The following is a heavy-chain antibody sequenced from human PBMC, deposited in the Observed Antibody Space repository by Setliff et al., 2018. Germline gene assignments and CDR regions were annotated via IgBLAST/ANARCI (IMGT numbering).Heavy chain of an antibody. CDR2: IYSGDRST. V-gene: IGHV3-23*03. CDR1: GLSYSNDW. Sequence: GGSLRLSCTASGLSYSNDWVSWVRQAPGKGLEWVSTIYSGDRSTFYTDSVKGRFIIYRDSSKNTLYMQLNSLRAEDTAIYYCAKPRVELRWGFESWGQGTLVTVSS. D-gene: IGHD1-7*01. J-gene: IGHJ4*02. CDR3: AKPRVELRWGFES.